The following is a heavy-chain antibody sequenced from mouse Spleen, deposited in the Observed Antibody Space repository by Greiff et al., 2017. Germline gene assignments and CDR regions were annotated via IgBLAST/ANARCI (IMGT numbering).Heavy chain of an antibody. CDR2: ISSGSSTI. CDR3: ARAFYGNSWYAMDY. V-gene: IGHV5-17*01. CDR1: GFTFSDYG. J-gene: IGHJ4*01. Sequence: EVRLVESGGGLVKPGGSLKLSCAASGFTFSDYGMHWVRQAPEKGLEWVAYISSGSSTIYYADTVKGRFTISRDNAKNTLFLQMTSLRSEDTAMYYCARAFYGNSWYAMDYWGQGTSVTVSS. D-gene: IGHD2-1*01.